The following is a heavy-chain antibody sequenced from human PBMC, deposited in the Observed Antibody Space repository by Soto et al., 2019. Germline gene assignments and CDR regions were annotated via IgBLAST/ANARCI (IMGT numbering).Heavy chain of an antibody. CDR3: TRINIVLISTGRVYHGMDV. Sequence: GASVKVSCKASGGTFSSFTLSWVRQAPGQGLEWMGGIITMSGSTNYAPKFRSRVTITADKSTSTTYMEISSLRSEDTAVYFCTRINIVLISTGRVYHGMDVWGPGTTVTVSS. CDR2: IITMSGST. CDR1: GGTFSSFT. V-gene: IGHV1-69*06. J-gene: IGHJ6*02. D-gene: IGHD2-8*01.